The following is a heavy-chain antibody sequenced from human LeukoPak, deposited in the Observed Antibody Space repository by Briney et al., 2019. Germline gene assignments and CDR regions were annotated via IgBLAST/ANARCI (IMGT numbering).Heavy chain of an antibody. J-gene: IGHJ4*02. CDR1: GFTFSSYG. CDR2: IWYDGINK. Sequence: PGRSLRLSCAASGFTFSSYGMHWVRQAPGKGLEWVAVIWYDGINKYYADSVKGRFTISRDNSKNTVYLQMNSLRAEDTAVYYCARGGEMGATRNFDYWGQGTLVTVSS. CDR3: ARGGEMGATRNFDY. D-gene: IGHD1-26*01. V-gene: IGHV3-33*01.